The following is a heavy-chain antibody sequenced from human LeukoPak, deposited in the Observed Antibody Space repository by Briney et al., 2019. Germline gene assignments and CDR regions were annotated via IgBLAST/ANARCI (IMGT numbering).Heavy chain of an antibody. CDR2: IYYSGST. D-gene: IGHD3-22*01. J-gene: IGHJ4*02. CDR1: GGSISSYY. CDR3: ARTNYYDSSGYYY. Sequence: SETLSLTCTVSGGSISSYYWSWIRQPPGKGLEWIGYIYYSGSTNYNPSLKSRVTISVDTSKNQFSLKLSSVTAADTAVYYCARTNYYDSSGYYYWGQGTLVTVSS. V-gene: IGHV4-59*01.